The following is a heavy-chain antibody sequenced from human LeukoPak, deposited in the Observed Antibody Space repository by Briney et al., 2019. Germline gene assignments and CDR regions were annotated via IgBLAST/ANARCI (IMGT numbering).Heavy chain of an antibody. Sequence: ASVKVSCKASGGTFSSYAISWVRQAPGQGLEWMGGIIPIFGTANYAQKFQGRVTITADESTSTAYMELGSLRSEDTAVYYCARGRGYSYGYGDYYYYYMDVWGKGTTVTVSS. CDR1: GGTFSSYA. CDR2: IIPIFGTA. V-gene: IGHV1-69*13. D-gene: IGHD5-18*01. CDR3: ARGRGYSYGYGDYYYYYMDV. J-gene: IGHJ6*03.